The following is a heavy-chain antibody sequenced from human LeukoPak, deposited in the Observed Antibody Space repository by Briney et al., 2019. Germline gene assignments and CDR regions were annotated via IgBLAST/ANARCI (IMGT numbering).Heavy chain of an antibody. CDR1: GGSISSSNW. V-gene: IGHV4-4*02. J-gene: IGHJ4*02. CDR2: IYHSGST. CDR3: ASQSIVGADHFDY. Sequence: SGTLSLTCAVSGGSISSSNWWSWVRQPPGKGLEWIGEIYHSGSTNYNPSLKSRVTISVDKSKNQFSLKLSSVTAADTAVYYCASQSIVGADHFDYWGQGTLVTVSS. D-gene: IGHD1-26*01.